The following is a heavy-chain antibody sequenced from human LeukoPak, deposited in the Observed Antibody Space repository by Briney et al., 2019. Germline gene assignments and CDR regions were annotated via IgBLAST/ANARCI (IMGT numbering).Heavy chain of an antibody. J-gene: IGHJ3*02. D-gene: IGHD5-18*01. CDR2: IYPGDPNI. Sequence: PGESLKISCEASGYDFTNYWIGWVRQKPGKGLEWMGIIYPGDPNIIYSSSFQGQMTISADKSISTAYLQLSGLKASDTAMYYCARPKWGGYSQGHDAFDIWGQGTMVTVSS. V-gene: IGHV5-51*01. CDR1: GYDFTNYW. CDR3: ARPKWGGYSQGHDAFDI.